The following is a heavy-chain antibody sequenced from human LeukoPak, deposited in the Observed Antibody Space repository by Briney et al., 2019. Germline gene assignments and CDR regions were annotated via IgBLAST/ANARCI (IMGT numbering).Heavy chain of an antibody. J-gene: IGHJ6*03. V-gene: IGHV1-18*01. CDR1: GYTFTSYG. D-gene: IGHD3-10*01. Sequence: GASVKVSCKASGYTFTSYGISWVRQAPGQGLEWMGWIGAYNGNTNYAQKLQGRVTMTTDTSTSTAYMELRSLRSDDTAVYYCAREGIGWFGELVSRSHMDVWGKGTTVTVSS. CDR3: AREGIGWFGELVSRSHMDV. CDR2: IGAYNGNT.